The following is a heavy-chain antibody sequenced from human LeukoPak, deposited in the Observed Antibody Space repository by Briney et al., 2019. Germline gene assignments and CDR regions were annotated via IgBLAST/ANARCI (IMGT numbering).Heavy chain of an antibody. CDR3: ARHYDILTGAFDY. CDR2: ISSSSSYI. J-gene: IGHJ4*02. CDR1: GFTFSSYA. V-gene: IGHV3-21*01. D-gene: IGHD3-9*01. Sequence: PGGSLRLSCAASGFTFSSYAMNWVRQAPGKGLEWVAYISSSSSYIYYADSVKGRFTISRDNAKNSLYLQMSSLRAEDTAIYYCARHYDILTGAFDYWGQGTLVTVSS.